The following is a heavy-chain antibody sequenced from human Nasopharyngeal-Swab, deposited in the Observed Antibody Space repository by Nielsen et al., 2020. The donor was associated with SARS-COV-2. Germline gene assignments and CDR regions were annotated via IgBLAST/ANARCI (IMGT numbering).Heavy chain of an antibody. D-gene: IGHD6-19*01. V-gene: IGHV4-4*07. CDR2: IYTSGST. CDR1: GGSISSYY. CDR3: AREMAVAGTSSPNWFDP. Sequence: SETLSLTCTVSGGSISSYYWSWIRQPAGKGLEWIGRIYTSGSTNYNPSLKSRVTMSVDTSKNQFSLKLSSVTAADTAVYYCAREMAVAGTSSPNWFDPWGRGTLVTVSS. J-gene: IGHJ5*02.